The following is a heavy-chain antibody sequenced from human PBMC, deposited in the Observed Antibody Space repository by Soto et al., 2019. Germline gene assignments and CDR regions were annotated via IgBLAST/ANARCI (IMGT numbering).Heavy chain of an antibody. CDR1: GFTFSSYS. CDR2: ISSSSSYI. D-gene: IGHD6-19*01. V-gene: IGHV3-21*01. Sequence: EVQLVESGGGLVKPGGSLRLSCAASGFTFSSYSMNWVRQAPGKGLEWVSSISSSSSYIYYADSVKGRFTSSRDNAKNALYLQMNSLRADDTAVYYWARDSSSGWRPGAVDILGQGTMVTVSS. J-gene: IGHJ3*02. CDR3: ARDSSSGWRPGAVDI.